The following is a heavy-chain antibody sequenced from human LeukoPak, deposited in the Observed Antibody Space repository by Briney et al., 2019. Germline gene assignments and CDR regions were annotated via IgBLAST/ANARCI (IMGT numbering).Heavy chain of an antibody. V-gene: IGHV3-23*01. CDR3: ANVLTYYDILTGYYSREHDAFDI. D-gene: IGHD3-9*01. CDR1: GFNFSSLA. J-gene: IGHJ3*02. Sequence: GSLEPSCASSGFNFSSLAQGWVRQGSGEGPGGVPTISGSGCSTYYADSVKGRFTISRDNSKNTLYLQMNSLRAEDTAVYYCANVLTYYDILTGYYSREHDAFDIWGQGTMVTVSS. CDR2: ISGSGCST.